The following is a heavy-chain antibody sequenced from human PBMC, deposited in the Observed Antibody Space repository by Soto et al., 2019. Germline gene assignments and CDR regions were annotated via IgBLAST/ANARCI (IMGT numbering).Heavy chain of an antibody. CDR2: VNNDGNTK. CDR1: GFTFSNYG. Sequence: VQLVESGGGLVQPGRSLRLSCAASGFTFSNYGMNWVRQAPRKGLEWVSLVNNDGNTKYYADSVKCRITISRDNYTHPLDMNRNSPRTKATAMCYCAKNEVGGGYVDEYFDYWGQGTLVTVSS. V-gene: IGHV3-30*18. D-gene: IGHD1-26*01. J-gene: IGHJ4*02. CDR3: AKNEVGGGYVDEYFDY.